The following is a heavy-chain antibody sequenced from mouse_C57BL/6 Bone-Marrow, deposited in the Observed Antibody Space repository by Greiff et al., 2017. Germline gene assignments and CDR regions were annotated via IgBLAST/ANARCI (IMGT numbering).Heavy chain of an antibody. CDR1: GFTFSSYA. CDR3: TRSSFITTAFYAMDY. D-gene: IGHD1-1*01. Sequence: EVKLMESGEGLVKPGGSLKLSCAASGFTFSSYAMSWVRQTPEKRLEWVAYISSGGDYIYYADTVKGRFTISRDNARNTLYLQMSSLKSEDTAMXYCTRSSFITTAFYAMDYWGQGTSVTVSS. CDR2: ISSGGDYI. V-gene: IGHV5-9-1*02. J-gene: IGHJ4*01.